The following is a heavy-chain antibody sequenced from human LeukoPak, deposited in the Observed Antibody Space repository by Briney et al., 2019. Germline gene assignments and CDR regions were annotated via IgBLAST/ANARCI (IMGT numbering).Heavy chain of an antibody. CDR2: IIPILGIA. CDR3: ARATVVRGSNGGMDV. D-gene: IGHD3-10*01. Sequence: ASVKVSCKASGYTFTSYYMHWVRQAPGQGLEWMGRIIPILGIANYAQKFQGRVTITADKSTSTAYMELSSLRSEDTAVYYCARATVVRGSNGGMDVWGQGTTVTVSS. V-gene: IGHV1-69*04. J-gene: IGHJ6*02. CDR1: GYTFTSYY.